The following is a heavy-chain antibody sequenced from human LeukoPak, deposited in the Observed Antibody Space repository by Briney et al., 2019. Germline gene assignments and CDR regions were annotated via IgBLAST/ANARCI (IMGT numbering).Heavy chain of an antibody. J-gene: IGHJ6*03. V-gene: IGHV1-18*01. CDR3: ARHNYYDSSGPDNSYYYYYMDV. Sequence: ASVKVSCKASGYTFTSYGISWVRQAPGQGLEGMGWISAYIGNTNYAQKLQGRVTMTTDTSTSTAYMELRSLRSEDTAVYYCARHNYYDSSGPDNSYYYYYMDVWGKGTTVTVSS. CDR1: GYTFTSYG. D-gene: IGHD3-22*01. CDR2: ISAYIGNT.